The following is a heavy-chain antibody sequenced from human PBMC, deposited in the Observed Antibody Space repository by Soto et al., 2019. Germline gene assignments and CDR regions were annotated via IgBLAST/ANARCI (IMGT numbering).Heavy chain of an antibody. J-gene: IGHJ6*02. CDR1: GYTFTSYA. CDR2: INAGNGNT. D-gene: IGHD2-15*01. Sequence: GSVKVSCKASGYTFTSYAMHWVRQAPGQRLEWMGWINAGNGNTKYSQKFQGRVTITRDTSASTAYMELSSLRSEDTAVYYCATYCSGGSCHPSRPYYYYGMDVWGQGTTVTVSS. CDR3: ATYCSGGSCHPSRPYYYYGMDV. V-gene: IGHV1-3*01.